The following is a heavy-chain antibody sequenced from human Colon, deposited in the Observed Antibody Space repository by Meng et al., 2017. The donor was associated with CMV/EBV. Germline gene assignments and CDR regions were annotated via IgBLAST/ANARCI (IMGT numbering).Heavy chain of an antibody. J-gene: IGHJ4*02. CDR1: GDSINSGEYL. CDR3: VRGGRAPYSPVDH. D-gene: IGHD4-11*01. V-gene: IGHV4-30-4*08. CDR2: IYNSGSA. Sequence: VSGDSINSGEYLWNWIRQPPGRGLEWIGHIYNSGSAFYNPSLKTRFTISIDTSKNQFSLNLISVTAADMAVYYCVRGGRAPYSPVDHWGQGTLVTVSS.